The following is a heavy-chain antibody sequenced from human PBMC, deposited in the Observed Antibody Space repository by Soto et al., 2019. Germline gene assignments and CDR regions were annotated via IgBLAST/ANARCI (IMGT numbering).Heavy chain of an antibody. J-gene: IGHJ5*02. CDR1: GFSFRTYV. D-gene: IGHD1-26*01. V-gene: IGHV3-30-3*01. CDR2: ISNDGGVK. Sequence: GGSLRLSCSASGFSFRTYVMHWVRQAPGKGLEWLTVISNDGGVKFYTDSVKGRFTISRDNFNNILFLQMNSLTAEDTAVYYCAREGMVGTTRYLASWGRGSLVTV. CDR3: AREGMVGTTRYLAS.